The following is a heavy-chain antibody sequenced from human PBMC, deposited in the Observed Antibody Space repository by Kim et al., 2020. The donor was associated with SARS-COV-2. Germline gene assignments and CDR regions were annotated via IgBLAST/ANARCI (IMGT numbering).Heavy chain of an antibody. CDR2: IYHSGST. D-gene: IGHD6-6*01. J-gene: IGHJ5*02. Sequence: SETLSLTCAVSGGSISSGGYSWSWIRQPPGKGLEWIGYIYHSGSTYYNPSLKSRVTISVDRSKNQFSLKLSSVTAADTAVYYCARITVAARPWVWFDPWGQGTLVTVSS. CDR3: ARITVAARPWVWFDP. V-gene: IGHV4-30-2*01. CDR1: GGSISSGGYS.